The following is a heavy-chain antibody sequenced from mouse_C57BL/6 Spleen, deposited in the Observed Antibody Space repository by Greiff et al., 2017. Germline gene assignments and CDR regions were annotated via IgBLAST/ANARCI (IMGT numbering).Heavy chain of an antibody. D-gene: IGHD1-1*01. CDR1: GYTFTDYE. V-gene: IGHV1-15*01. Sequence: QVQLQQSGAELVRPGASVTLSCKASGYTFTDYEMHWVKQTPVHGLEWIGAIDPETGGTAYNQTFKGKAILTADKSSSTAYMELRSLTADAAAVYYCTRGRLLYAIDYWGQGTAVTVSS. J-gene: IGHJ4*01. CDR2: IDPETGGT. CDR3: TRGRLLYAIDY.